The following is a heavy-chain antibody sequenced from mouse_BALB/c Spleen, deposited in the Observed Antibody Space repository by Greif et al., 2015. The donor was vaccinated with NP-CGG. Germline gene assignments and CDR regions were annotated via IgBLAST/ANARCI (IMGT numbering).Heavy chain of an antibody. Sequence: EVKLMESGPGLVKPSQSLSLTCTVTGYSITSDYAWNWIRQFPGNKLEWMGYISYSGSTSYNPSLNSRISITRDTSKNQFFLQLNSVTTEDTATYYCARVYYGSSYWYFDVWGAGTTVTVSS. CDR1: GYSITSDYA. CDR3: ARVYYGSSYWYFDV. CDR2: ISYSGST. J-gene: IGHJ1*01. D-gene: IGHD1-1*01. V-gene: IGHV3-2*02.